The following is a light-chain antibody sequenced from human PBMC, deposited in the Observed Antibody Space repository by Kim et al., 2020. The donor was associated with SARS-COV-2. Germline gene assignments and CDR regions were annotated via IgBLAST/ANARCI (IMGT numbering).Light chain of an antibody. J-gene: IGLJ3*02. CDR1: RSDVGRYNY. V-gene: IGLV2-14*01. CDR2: EVN. CDR3: TSYTRSDTWV. Sequence: GQSITVSCSGTRSDVGRYNYVSWYQQHPGKVPKLLIYEVNKRPSGASDRFSGSKSGNTASLTISGLQAEDEADYYCTSYTRSDTWVFGGGTQLTVL.